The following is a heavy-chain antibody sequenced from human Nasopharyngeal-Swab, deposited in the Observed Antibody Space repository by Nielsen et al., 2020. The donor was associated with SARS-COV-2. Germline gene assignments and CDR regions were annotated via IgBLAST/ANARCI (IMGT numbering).Heavy chain of an antibody. Sequence: WARQAPGQRLEWMGWINTGNGNTKYSQRFQARVTITRDTSANTAYMELSSLRSEDTAVYYCARRLLSSTYYYYYALDVWGQGTTVTVSS. V-gene: IGHV1-3*04. CDR3: ARRLLSSTYYYYYALDV. CDR2: INTGNGNT. D-gene: IGHD2/OR15-2a*01. J-gene: IGHJ6*02.